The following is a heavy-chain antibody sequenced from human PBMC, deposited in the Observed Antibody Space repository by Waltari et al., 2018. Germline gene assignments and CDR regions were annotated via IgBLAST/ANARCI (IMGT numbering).Heavy chain of an antibody. J-gene: IGHJ4*02. Sequence: QAPGKGLGWVSGTTYSGGTTYYADSVKGRFTISRDNSENTLYLQMNSLRAEDTAVYYCAKGSMVRGDFDSWGQGTLVTVSS. V-gene: IGHV3-23*01. D-gene: IGHD3-10*01. CDR2: TTYSGGTT. CDR3: AKGSMVRGDFDS.